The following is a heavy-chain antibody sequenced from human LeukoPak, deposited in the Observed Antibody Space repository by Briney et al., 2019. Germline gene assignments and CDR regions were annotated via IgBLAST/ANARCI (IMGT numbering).Heavy chain of an antibody. CDR2: TSGRGGST. Sequence: GGSLRLSCAASGFTFSSYAMSWVRQAPGKGLEWVSATSGRGGSTYYADSVKGRFTISRDNSKNTLYLQMNSPRAEDTAVYYCAKEGTDYYDSSELDYWGQGTLVTVSS. CDR3: AKEGTDYYDSSELDY. V-gene: IGHV3-23*01. CDR1: GFTFSSYA. D-gene: IGHD3-22*01. J-gene: IGHJ4*02.